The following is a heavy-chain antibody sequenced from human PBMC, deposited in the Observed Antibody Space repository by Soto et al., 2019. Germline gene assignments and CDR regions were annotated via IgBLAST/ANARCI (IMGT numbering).Heavy chain of an antibody. D-gene: IGHD5-12*01. CDR2: IYYSGST. Sequence: QVQLQESGPGLVKPSQTLSLTCTVSGGSISSGGYYWSWIRQHPGKGLEWIGYIYYSGSTYYNPSLKRRVTISVDTSKNQFSLKLSSVTAADTAVYYCARSPPWLPGGGPNFDYWGQGTLVTVSS. J-gene: IGHJ4*02. V-gene: IGHV4-31*03. CDR3: ARSPPWLPGGGPNFDY. CDR1: GGSISSGGYY.